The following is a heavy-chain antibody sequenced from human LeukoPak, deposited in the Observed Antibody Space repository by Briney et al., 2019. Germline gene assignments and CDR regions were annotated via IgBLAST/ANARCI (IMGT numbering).Heavy chain of an antibody. CDR3: SARSGISPYYIDY. V-gene: IGHV3-23*01. J-gene: IGHJ4*02. D-gene: IGHD1-26*01. Sequence: GRSLRLSCAASGFTISSYAMHWVRQAPGKGLEWVSGISGNGRSTYYADSVRGRFTISRDNSRNTLYLQMNSLRADDTALYYCSARSGISPYYIDYWGQGTLVTVSS. CDR1: GFTISSYA. CDR2: ISGNGRST.